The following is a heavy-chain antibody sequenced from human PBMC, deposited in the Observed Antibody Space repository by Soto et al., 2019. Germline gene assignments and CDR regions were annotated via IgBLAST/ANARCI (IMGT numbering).Heavy chain of an antibody. D-gene: IGHD2-21*02. J-gene: IGHJ4*02. V-gene: IGHV1-69*02. Sequence: QVQLVQSGAEVKKPGSSVKVSCKASGGTFSSYTISWVRQAPGQGLEWMGRIIPILGIANYAQKSQGRVTITADKSTSTAYMELSSLRSEDTAVYYCARGPAYCGGDCYSIDYWGQGTLVTVSS. CDR2: IIPILGIA. CDR3: ARGPAYCGGDCYSIDY. CDR1: GGTFSSYT.